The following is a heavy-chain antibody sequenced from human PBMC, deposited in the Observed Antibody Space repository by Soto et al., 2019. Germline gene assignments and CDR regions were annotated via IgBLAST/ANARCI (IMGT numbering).Heavy chain of an antibody. J-gene: IGHJ6*02. D-gene: IGHD4-4*01. CDR3: AREIDSNYDGMDV. CDR1: GGTFSSYA. Sequence: ASVKVSCKASGGTFSSYAISWVRQAPGQGLEWMGGIIPIFGTANYAQKFQGRVTITADESTSTAYMELSSLRSEDTAVYYCAREIDSNYDGMDVWGQGTTVTVSS. CDR2: IIPIFGTA. V-gene: IGHV1-69*13.